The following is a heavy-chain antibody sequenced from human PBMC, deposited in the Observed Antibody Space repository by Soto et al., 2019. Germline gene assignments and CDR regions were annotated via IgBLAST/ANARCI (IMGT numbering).Heavy chain of an antibody. CDR3: AKWNGYGDY. CDR1: GVSLSTYG. J-gene: IGHJ4*02. D-gene: IGHD1-1*01. V-gene: IGHV3-23*01. Sequence: GGALGLSCAASGVSLSTYGVTWVRQAPGKGLEWVSGFSGGSGTTHYADSVKGRFSITRDNSKNTAHLQMNSLRVEDTAIYYCAKWNGYGDYWGQGTLVTVSS. CDR2: FSGGSGTT.